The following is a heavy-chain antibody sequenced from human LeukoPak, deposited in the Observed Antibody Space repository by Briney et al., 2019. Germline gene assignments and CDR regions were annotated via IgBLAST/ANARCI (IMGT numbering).Heavy chain of an antibody. D-gene: IGHD3-10*01. Sequence: ASVKVSCKASGYTFSSDDINWVRQAPGQGLEWMGWMNPKSGNTGYAQKFLGRVTMPRNTSISTAYMELSRLRSEDTAVYYCARGRVFPGVAPRQVWFDPWGQGTPVTVSS. CDR1: GYTFSSDD. CDR3: ARGRVFPGVAPRQVWFDP. J-gene: IGHJ5*02. V-gene: IGHV1-8*02. CDR2: MNPKSGNT.